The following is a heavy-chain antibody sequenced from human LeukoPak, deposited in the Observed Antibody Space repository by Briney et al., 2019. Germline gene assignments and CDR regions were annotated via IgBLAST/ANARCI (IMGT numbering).Heavy chain of an antibody. Sequence: GGSLRLSCAASGCTFSSYWMHWVRQAPGKGLVWVSRINSDGSSTSYADPVKGRFTISRDNAKNTLYLQMNSLRAEDTAVYYCARTTMFSDILSLWGQGTLVTVSS. CDR2: INSDGSST. CDR3: ARTTMFSDILSL. CDR1: GCTFSSYW. D-gene: IGHD3-9*01. V-gene: IGHV3-74*01. J-gene: IGHJ4*02.